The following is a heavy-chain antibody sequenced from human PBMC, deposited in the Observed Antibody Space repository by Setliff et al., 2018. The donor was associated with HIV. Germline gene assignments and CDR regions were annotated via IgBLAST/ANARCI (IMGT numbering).Heavy chain of an antibody. CDR2: INQSANT. Sequence: SETLSLTCTVSGGSISSGGYYWIWIRQSPGKGLEWIGEINQSANTNYNPSLKGRVTISLDSSKNHLSLKLSSVSAADTALYYCARGRRLFGSGLAYHWGQGSLVTVSS. CDR3: ARGRRLFGSGLAYH. J-gene: IGHJ4*02. CDR1: GGSISSGGYY. D-gene: IGHD3-10*01. V-gene: IGHV4-39*02.